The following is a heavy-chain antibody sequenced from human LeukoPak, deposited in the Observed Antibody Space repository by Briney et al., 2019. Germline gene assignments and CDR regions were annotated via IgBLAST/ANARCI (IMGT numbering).Heavy chain of an antibody. J-gene: IGHJ4*02. CDR1: GFTFSSYG. CDR2: ISGSGGST. D-gene: IGHD4-23*01. V-gene: IGHV3-23*01. Sequence: GTLRLSCAASGFTFSSYGMSWVRQAPGKGLEWVSAISGSGGSTYYADSVKGRFTISRDNSKNTLYLQMNSLRAEDTAVYYCARGRWGADYWGQGTLVTVSS. CDR3: ARGRWGADY.